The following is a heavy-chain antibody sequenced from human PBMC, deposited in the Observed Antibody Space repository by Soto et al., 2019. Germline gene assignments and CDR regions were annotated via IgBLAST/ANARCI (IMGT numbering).Heavy chain of an antibody. CDR2: IYPGDSDT. V-gene: IGHV5-51*01. J-gene: IGHJ6*03. CDR3: ATMGTEYQLKPRDYYYYYYMDV. CDR1: GYSFTSYW. D-gene: IGHD2-2*01. Sequence: PGESLKISCKGSGYSFTSYWIGWVRQMPGKGLEWMGIIYPGDSDTRYSPSFQGQVTISADKSISTAYLQWSSLKASDTAMHYCATMGTEYQLKPRDYYYYYYMDVWGKGTTVTVSS.